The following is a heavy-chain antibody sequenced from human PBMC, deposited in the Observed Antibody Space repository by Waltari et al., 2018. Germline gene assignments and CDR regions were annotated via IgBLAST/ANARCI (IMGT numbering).Heavy chain of an antibody. J-gene: IGHJ4*02. CDR1: GGSIDSGSYY. V-gene: IGHV4-61*02. CDR3: ARGPLLSKVDY. Sequence: QVQLQESGPGLVKPSQTLSLTCTVSGGSIDSGSYYWSWIRQPAGKGLEWIGRIYTSGRTNYNPSLTSRVTISVDTSKNQFSLNLSSVTAADTAVYYCARGPLLSKVDYWGQGTLVTVSS. D-gene: IGHD1-26*01. CDR2: IYTSGRT.